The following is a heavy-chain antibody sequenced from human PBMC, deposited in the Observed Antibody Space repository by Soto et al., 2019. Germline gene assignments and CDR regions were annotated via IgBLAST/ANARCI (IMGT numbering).Heavy chain of an antibody. V-gene: IGHV3-48*01. CDR2: ISSSSSTI. Sequence: GGSLRLSCAASGFTFSSYSMNWVRQAPGKGLEWVSYISSSSSTIYYADSVKGRFTISRDNAKNSLYLQMNSLRAEDTAVYYCAREVEGCSSTSCPPPYYYYMDVWGKGTTVTVSS. D-gene: IGHD2-2*01. J-gene: IGHJ6*03. CDR1: GFTFSSYS. CDR3: AREVEGCSSTSCPPPYYYYMDV.